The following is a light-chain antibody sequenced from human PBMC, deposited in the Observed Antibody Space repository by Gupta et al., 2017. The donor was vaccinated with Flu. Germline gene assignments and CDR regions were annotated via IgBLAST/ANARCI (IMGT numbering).Light chain of an antibody. Sequence: YVLTQPTSVSVALGQTASITCGGNNIGTISVHWYQQRPCQAPVLVVYDDSDRPSGIPERLSGSNSGNTATLTISRVESGDEADYYCQVWEITSDHYVFGTGTKVTVL. CDR2: DDS. CDR1: NIGTIS. V-gene: IGLV3-21*02. CDR3: QVWEITSDHYV. J-gene: IGLJ1*01.